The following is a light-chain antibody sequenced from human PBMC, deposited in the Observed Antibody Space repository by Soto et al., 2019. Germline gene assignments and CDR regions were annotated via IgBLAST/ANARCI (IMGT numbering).Light chain of an antibody. Sequence: QSLLTQPASVSGSPGQSITISCTGTSSDVGAYSYVSWYQQHPGKAPKLIIYDVSDRPSGISNRFSGSKSDNTASLTISGLQAEDEAEYYCSSYTSSRTYVFGTGTKVTVL. V-gene: IGLV2-14*01. CDR3: SSYTSSRTYV. CDR2: DVS. J-gene: IGLJ1*01. CDR1: SSDVGAYSY.